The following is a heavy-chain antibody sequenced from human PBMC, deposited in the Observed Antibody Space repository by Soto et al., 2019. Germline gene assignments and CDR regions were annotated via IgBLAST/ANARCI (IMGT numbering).Heavy chain of an antibody. J-gene: IGHJ4*02. CDR3: AKDFGHYDILTGYPTFGS. CDR2: IPQKGDG. Sequence: GGSLRLSCEVSGFTFSMYSMSWVRQAPGKGLEWVAKIPQKGDGHYLDSVKGRFIISRDNSKNTLYLQMNSLRAEDTAVYYCAKDFGHYDILTGYPTFGSWGQGILVTVSS. CDR1: GFTFSMYS. D-gene: IGHD3-9*01. V-gene: IGHV3-7*03.